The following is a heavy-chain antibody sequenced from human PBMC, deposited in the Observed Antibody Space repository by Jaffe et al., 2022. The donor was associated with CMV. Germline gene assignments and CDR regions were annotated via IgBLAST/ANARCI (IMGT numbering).Heavy chain of an antibody. Sequence: QVQLQESGPGLVKPSETLSLTCTVSGGSISSYYWSWIRQPPGKGLEWIGYIYYSGSTNYNPSLKSRVTISVDTSKNQFSLKLSSVTAADTAVYYCARPFYGGNYGDAFDIWGQGTMVTVSS. D-gene: IGHD2-21*02. CDR1: GGSISSYY. V-gene: IGHV4-59*08. CDR2: IYYSGST. J-gene: IGHJ3*02. CDR3: ARPFYGGNYGDAFDI.